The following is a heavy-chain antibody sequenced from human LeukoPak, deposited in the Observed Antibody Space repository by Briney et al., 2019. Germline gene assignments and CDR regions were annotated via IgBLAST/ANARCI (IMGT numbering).Heavy chain of an antibody. CDR1: GDSVSSNSAT. D-gene: IGHD5-18*01. CDR2: TYYRSKWST. V-gene: IGHV6-1*01. Sequence: SQTLSLTCAISGDSVSSNSATWNSIRQSPSRGLEWLGRTYYRSKWSTDYAVSVKSRIIINPDTSKNQFSLELNYVTREDTALYYCARGLDTAIAYWGQGTLVTVSS. J-gene: IGHJ4*02. CDR3: ARGLDTAIAY.